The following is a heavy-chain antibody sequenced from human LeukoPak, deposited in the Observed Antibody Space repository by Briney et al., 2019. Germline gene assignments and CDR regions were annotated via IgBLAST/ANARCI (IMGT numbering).Heavy chain of an antibody. CDR1: GYTFTSYG. CDR2: FDPEDGET. D-gene: IGHD3-22*01. Sequence: ASVKVSCKASGYTFTSYGISWVRQAPGKGLEWMGGFDPEDGETIYAQKFQGRVTMTEDTSTDTAYMELSSLRSEDTAVYYCATGDSSGYYFFDYWGQGTLVTVSS. CDR3: ATGDSSGYYFFDY. V-gene: IGHV1-24*01. J-gene: IGHJ4*02.